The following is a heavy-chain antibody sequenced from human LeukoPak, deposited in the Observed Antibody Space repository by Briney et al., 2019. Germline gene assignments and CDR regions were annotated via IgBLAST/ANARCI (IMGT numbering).Heavy chain of an antibody. CDR3: ARRPFGADY. Sequence: GGSLRLSCAASGFTFSNYWMGWVRQPPGKGLQWVANIEDDGTEKYYVDSVKGRFTISRDDAKNSVYLQMNSLRVEDTAVYYCARRPFGADYWGQGTLVTVSS. CDR2: IEDDGTEK. V-gene: IGHV3-7*01. D-gene: IGHD3-10*01. J-gene: IGHJ4*02. CDR1: GFTFSNYW.